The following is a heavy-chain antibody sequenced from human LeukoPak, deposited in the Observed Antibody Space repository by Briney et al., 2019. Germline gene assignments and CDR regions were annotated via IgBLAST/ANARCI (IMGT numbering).Heavy chain of an antibody. D-gene: IGHD6-19*01. CDR2: ISGSGGST. Sequence: GGSLRLSCAASGFTFSSYAMSWVRQAPGKGLEWVSAISGSGGSTYYADSVKGRFTISRDNADNSLFLHMDSLRVDDTAVYFCARDSTLAGSVDRWGQGTLVTVSS. V-gene: IGHV3-23*01. CDR1: GFTFSSYA. J-gene: IGHJ5*02. CDR3: ARDSTLAGSVDR.